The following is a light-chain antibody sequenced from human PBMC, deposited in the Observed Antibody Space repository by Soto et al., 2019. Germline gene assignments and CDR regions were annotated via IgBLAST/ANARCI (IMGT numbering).Light chain of an antibody. V-gene: IGKV1-39*01. Sequence: DILMTQSPSSLSASVGDRVTITCRASQSISSYLNWYQQKPGKAPKLLIYAASSLQSGVPSRFSGSGSGTDFTLTISRLQPEDFATYYCQQSYSTPPTFGGGTKVEIK. CDR2: AAS. J-gene: IGKJ4*01. CDR1: QSISSY. CDR3: QQSYSTPPT.